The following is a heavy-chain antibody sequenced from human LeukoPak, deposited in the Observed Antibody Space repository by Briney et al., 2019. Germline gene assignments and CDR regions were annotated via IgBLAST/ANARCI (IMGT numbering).Heavy chain of an antibody. D-gene: IGHD6-19*01. CDR1: GFTFSSYA. CDR2: ISGSGGST. V-gene: IGHV3-23*01. Sequence: GGSLRLSCAASGFTFSSYAMSWVRQAPGKGLGWVSAISGSGGSTYYADSVKGRFTISRDNSKKILYLQMNSLRAEDTAVYYCAKDGGSSGWSDFGYWGQGTLVPVSS. J-gene: IGHJ4*02. CDR3: AKDGGSSGWSDFGY.